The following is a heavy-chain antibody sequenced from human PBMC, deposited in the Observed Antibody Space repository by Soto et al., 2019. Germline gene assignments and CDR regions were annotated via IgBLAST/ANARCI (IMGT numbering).Heavy chain of an antibody. CDR3: AREDRDRETGLVPAAIDGMDV. J-gene: IGHJ6*02. CDR1: GGTFSRYS. V-gene: IGHV1-69*08. D-gene: IGHD2-2*01. CDR2: IIPIFGIP. Sequence: QVQLVQSGAEVKKPGSSAKVSCKASGGTFSRYSITWVRQAPGHGLEWIGRIIPIFGIPTYAQKFQGRVTFTADESTSTAYMELSSLRSDDTAVYYCAREDRDRETGLVPAAIDGMDVWGQGTTVTVSS.